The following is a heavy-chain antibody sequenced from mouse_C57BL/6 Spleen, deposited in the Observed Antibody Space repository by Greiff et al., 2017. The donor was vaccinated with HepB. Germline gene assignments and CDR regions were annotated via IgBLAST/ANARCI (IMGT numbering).Heavy chain of an antibody. V-gene: IGHV1-64*01. CDR3: ARGSSGYGGVAY. D-gene: IGHD3-2*02. CDR2: IHPNSGST. J-gene: IGHJ3*01. Sequence: QVQLQQPGAELVKPGASVKLSCKASGYTFTSYWMHWVKQRPGQGLEWIGMIHPNSGSTNYNEKFKSKATLTVDKSSSTAYMQRSSLTSEDSAVYYCARGSSGYGGVAYWGQGTLVTVTA. CDR1: GYTFTSYW.